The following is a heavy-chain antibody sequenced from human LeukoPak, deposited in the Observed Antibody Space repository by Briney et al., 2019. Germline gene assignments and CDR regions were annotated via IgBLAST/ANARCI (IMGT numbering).Heavy chain of an antibody. CDR3: ARGTYYDILTGYFFDY. Sequence: PSETLSLTCTVSGGSVSSGSYYWSWIRQPLGTGLEWIGYIYYSGSTNYNPSLKSRVTISVDTSKNQFSLKLSSVTAADTAVYYCARGTYYDILTGYFFDYWGQGTLVTVSS. D-gene: IGHD3-9*01. CDR2: IYYSGST. CDR1: GGSVSSGSYY. V-gene: IGHV4-61*01. J-gene: IGHJ4*02.